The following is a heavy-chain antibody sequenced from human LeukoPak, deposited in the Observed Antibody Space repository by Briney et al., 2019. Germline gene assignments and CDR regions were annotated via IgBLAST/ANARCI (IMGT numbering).Heavy chain of an antibody. CDR1: GFTFSSYS. V-gene: IGHV3-21*01. J-gene: IGHJ3*02. D-gene: IGHD5-12*01. CDR3: ARFLSGYDDDAFDI. CDR2: ISSSSSYI. Sequence: GGSLRLSCAASGFTFSSYSMNWVRQAPGKGLEWVSSISSSSSYIYYADSVKGRFTISRDNAKNSLYLQMNSPRAEDTTVYYCARFLSGYDDDAFDIWGQGTLVTVSS.